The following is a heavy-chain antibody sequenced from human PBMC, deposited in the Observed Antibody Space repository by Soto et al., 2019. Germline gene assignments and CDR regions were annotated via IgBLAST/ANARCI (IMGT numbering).Heavy chain of an antibody. V-gene: IGHV5-51*01. CDR1: GYTFSNFW. CDR2: IYPGDHET. CDR3: ARSPRSSPYFDY. D-gene: IGHD6-13*01. Sequence: HGESLKISCQPSGYTFSNFWIGWVRQLPGKGLEWMGIIYPGDHETRYSPSFHGKVTISADRSINTAYLQWNSLEASDTAFYFCARSPRSSPYFDYWGQGALVTVSS. J-gene: IGHJ4*02.